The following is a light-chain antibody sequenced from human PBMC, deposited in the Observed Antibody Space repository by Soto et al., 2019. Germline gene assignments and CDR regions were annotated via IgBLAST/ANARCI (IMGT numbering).Light chain of an antibody. CDR1: QSIGDS. Sequence: SNSPATVSASEEDRVTITCGASQSIGDSLAWYQQKPGKAPYLLISDVSSLERGVPSRFSGSGSGTEFTPTISSMQPDDFATFYCQQYNGYSRTFGEGTKVDNK. J-gene: IGKJ1*01. V-gene: IGKV1-5*01. CDR3: QQYNGYSRT. CDR2: DVS.